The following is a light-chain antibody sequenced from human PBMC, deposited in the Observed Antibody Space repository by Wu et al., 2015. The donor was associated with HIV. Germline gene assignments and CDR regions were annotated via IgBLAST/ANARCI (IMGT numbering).Light chain of an antibody. CDR3: QQSYSIRYS. V-gene: IGKV1-39*01. CDR1: QGISKS. J-gene: IGKJ2*03. Sequence: DIQMTQSPSSLSASVGDRVTITCRASQGISKSLAWYQQKPGKAPKLLVYAASSLQGGVPSRFSGSGSGTSFTLTINSLQPEDFATYYCQQSYSIRYSFGQGTKVEIK. CDR2: AAS.